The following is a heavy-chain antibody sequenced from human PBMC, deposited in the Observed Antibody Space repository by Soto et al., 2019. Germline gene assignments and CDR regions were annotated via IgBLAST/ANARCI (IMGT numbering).Heavy chain of an antibody. CDR1: GFTFGGYG. D-gene: IGHD4-4*01. CDR2: ISYDGSNK. Sequence: GGSLRLSCAASGFTFGGYGVHWVRQAPGKGLEWVAVISYDGSNKYYADSVKGRFTISRDNSKNTLYLQMNSLRAEDTAVYYCAKVGAYSNTPKDYWGQGTLVTVSS. V-gene: IGHV3-30*18. J-gene: IGHJ4*02. CDR3: AKVGAYSNTPKDY.